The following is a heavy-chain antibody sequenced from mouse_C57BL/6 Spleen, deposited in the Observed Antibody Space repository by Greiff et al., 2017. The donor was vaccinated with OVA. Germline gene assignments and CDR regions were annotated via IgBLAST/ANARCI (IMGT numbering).Heavy chain of an antibody. CDR2: FYPGSGSI. Sequence: VNLVESGAELVKPGASVKLSCKASGYTFTEYTIHWVKQRSGQGLEWIGWFYPGSGSIKYNEKFKDKATLTADKSSSTVYMELSRLTSEDSAVYFCARHEDDGYLFDYWGQGTTLTVSS. D-gene: IGHD2-3*01. CDR3: ARHEDDGYLFDY. J-gene: IGHJ2*01. V-gene: IGHV1-62-2*01. CDR1: GYTFTEYT.